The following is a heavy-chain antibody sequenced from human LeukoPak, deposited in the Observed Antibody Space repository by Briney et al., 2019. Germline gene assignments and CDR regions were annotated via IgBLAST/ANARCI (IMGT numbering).Heavy chain of an antibody. CDR1: GYTFTGYY. CDR2: INPNSGGT. CDR3: ARASSTYYYDSGSYYIRGYYYYMDV. V-gene: IGHV1-2*02. Sequence: EASVKVSCKASGYTFTGYYMHWVRQAPGQGLEWMGWINPNSGGTNYAQKFQGRVTMTRDTSISTAYMELSRLRSDDTAVYYCARASSTYYYDSGSYYIRGYYYYMDVWGKGTTVTVSS. J-gene: IGHJ6*03. D-gene: IGHD3-10*01.